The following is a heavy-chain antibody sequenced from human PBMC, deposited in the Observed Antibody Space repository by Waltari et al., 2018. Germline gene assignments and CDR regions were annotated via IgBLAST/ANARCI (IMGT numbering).Heavy chain of an antibody. CDR3: ARDSTNPYGITI. J-gene: IGHJ4*02. D-gene: IGHD3-10*01. V-gene: IGHV4-39*07. CDR2: IYYTGTT. Sequence: QLQLHESGPGLVKPSETLPLTCSVSGGSISSSSYSWAWIRQPPGKGLEWVGSIYYTGTTYYNPSLKSRVTISVDTAKNQVSLRLTSVTAADTAVYYCARDSTNPYGITIWGQGTLVTVSS. CDR1: GGSISSSSYS.